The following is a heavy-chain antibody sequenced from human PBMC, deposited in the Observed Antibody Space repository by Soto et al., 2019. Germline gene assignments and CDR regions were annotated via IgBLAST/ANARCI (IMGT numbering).Heavy chain of an antibody. Sequence: QVQLVQSGAEVNKPGSSVKVSCKASGGTFSIYAISWVRQAPGQGLEWMGGIIPFFGTANYEQKFKGRGTITADESTSTAYMELSSLRSEDTAVYYCARDGLVGGSPVAFDPWGQGTLVTVSS. CDR3: ARDGLVGGSPVAFDP. J-gene: IGHJ5*02. V-gene: IGHV1-69*01. CDR1: GGTFSIYA. D-gene: IGHD1-26*01. CDR2: IIPFFGTA.